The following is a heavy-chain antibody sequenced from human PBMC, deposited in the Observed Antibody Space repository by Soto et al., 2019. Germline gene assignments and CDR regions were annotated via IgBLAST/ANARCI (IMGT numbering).Heavy chain of an antibody. V-gene: IGHV4-59*01. D-gene: IGHD3-10*01. CDR1: GGSISSYY. CDR3: ARFSGTMVRGVFWDYYGMDV. J-gene: IGHJ6*02. CDR2: IYYSGST. Sequence: SETLSLTCTVSGGSISSYYWSWIRQPPGKGLEWIGYIYYSGSTNYNPSLKSRVTISVDTSKNQFSLKLSSVTAADTAVYYCARFSGTMVRGVFWDYYGMDVWGQGTTVTVS.